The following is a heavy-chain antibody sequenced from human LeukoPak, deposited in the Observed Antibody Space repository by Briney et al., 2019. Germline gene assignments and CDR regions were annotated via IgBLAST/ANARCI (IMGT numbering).Heavy chain of an antibody. V-gene: IGHV3-64*01. CDR2: ISSNGGST. CDR1: GFTFSSYA. CDR3: AIGYSYGDAFDI. D-gene: IGHD5-18*01. J-gene: IGHJ3*02. Sequence: PGGSLRLSCAASGFTFSSYAVHWVRQAPGKGLEDVSAISSNGGSTYYANSVKGRFTISRDNSKNTLYLQMGSLRAEDMAVYYCAIGYSYGDAFDIWGQGTMVTVSS.